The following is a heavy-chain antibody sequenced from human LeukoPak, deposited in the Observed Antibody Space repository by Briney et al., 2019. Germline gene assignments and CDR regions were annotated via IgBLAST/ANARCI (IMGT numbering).Heavy chain of an antibody. CDR1: GGSISSGGYS. CDR2: IYTSGST. D-gene: IGHD2-15*01. Sequence: SETLSLTCAVSGGSISSGGYSWSWIRQPAGRGLEWIGRIYTSGSTNYNPSLKSRVTMSVDTSKNQFSLKLSSVTAADTAVYYCAREWDIYSPEAGATNGHPHFDYWGQGTLVTVSS. J-gene: IGHJ4*02. V-gene: IGHV4-61*02. CDR3: AREWDIYSPEAGATNGHPHFDY.